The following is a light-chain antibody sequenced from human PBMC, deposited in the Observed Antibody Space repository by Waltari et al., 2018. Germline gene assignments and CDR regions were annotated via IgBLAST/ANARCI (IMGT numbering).Light chain of an antibody. Sequence: DVVMTQSPLSLPVTLGQPASISCKSSQSLVHSDGNTYLQWFQQRQGQSPSRLISKVSYRDSAVPDRFRRSGSDTDYTQKISWVEAKDVGVYYCMQGTHLPDTFGQGTKLDIK. CDR2: KVS. V-gene: IGKV2-30*02. CDR1: QSLVHSDGNTY. CDR3: MQGTHLPDT. J-gene: IGKJ2*01.